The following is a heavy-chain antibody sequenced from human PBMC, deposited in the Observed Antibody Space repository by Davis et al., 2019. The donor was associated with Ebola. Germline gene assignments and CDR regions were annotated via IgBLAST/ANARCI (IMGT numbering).Heavy chain of an antibody. CDR2: ISSSSSYI. CDR1: GFTFSSYS. J-gene: IGHJ6*02. V-gene: IGHV3-21*01. CDR3: ARDVNTYYDFWSGRPYYYYGMDV. Sequence: GGSLRLSCAASGFTFSSYSMNWVRQAPGKGLEWVSSISSSSSYIYYADSVKGRFTISRDNAKNSLDLQMNSLRAEDTAVYYCARDVNTYYDFWSGRPYYYYGMDVWGQGTTVTVSS. D-gene: IGHD3-3*01.